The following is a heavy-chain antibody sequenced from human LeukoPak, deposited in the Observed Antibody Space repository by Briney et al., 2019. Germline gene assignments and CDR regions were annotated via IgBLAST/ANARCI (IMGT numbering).Heavy chain of an antibody. CDR1: GFTFSSYS. Sequence: GGSLRLSCAASGFTFSSYSMNFVRQAPGKGLEWVSSISYSESYIYYADSVKGRFAISRDNAKNSLYLQMNSLRVEDTAVYYCARAADHHGAFDYWGQGTLITVSS. CDR3: ARAADHHGAFDY. J-gene: IGHJ4*02. CDR2: ISYSESYI. D-gene: IGHD3-16*01. V-gene: IGHV3-21*01.